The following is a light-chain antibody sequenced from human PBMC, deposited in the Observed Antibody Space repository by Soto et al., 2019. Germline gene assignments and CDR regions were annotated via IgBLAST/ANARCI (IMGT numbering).Light chain of an antibody. Sequence: EIVLTQSPATLSLSPGERATLSCRASQSVSNFLARYQQKPGQAPRVIIYDASTRATGIPARFSGSGSGTEFTLTISSLQSEDFAVYYCQQYNNWSLIAFGGGTKVDIK. CDR1: QSVSNF. CDR3: QQYNNWSLIA. V-gene: IGKV3D-15*01. J-gene: IGKJ4*01. CDR2: DAS.